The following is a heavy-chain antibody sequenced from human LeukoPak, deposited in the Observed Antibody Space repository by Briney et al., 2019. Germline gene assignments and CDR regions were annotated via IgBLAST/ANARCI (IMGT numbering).Heavy chain of an antibody. CDR1: GGSISSSSYY. CDR2: IYYSGST. Sequence: SETLSLTCTVSGGSISSSSYYWGWIRQPPGKGLEWIGSIYYSGSTYYNPSLKSRVTISVDTSKNQFSLKLSSVTAADTAVYCCARDRGLLWFGELSGNWFDPWGQGTLVTVSS. V-gene: IGHV4-39*07. CDR3: ARDRGLLWFGELSGNWFDP. J-gene: IGHJ5*02. D-gene: IGHD3-10*01.